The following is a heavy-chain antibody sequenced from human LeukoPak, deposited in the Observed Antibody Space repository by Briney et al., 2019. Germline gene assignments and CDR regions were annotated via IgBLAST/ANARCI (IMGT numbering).Heavy chain of an antibody. Sequence: SETLSLTCSVSGGSVSRDYWSWIRQPPGKRLEWLGYIYNIGGTNYNPSLKSRVSISVDTSKNQFSLMQSSVTAADTAVYYCAREAVAGTIDYWGQGALVTVSS. D-gene: IGHD6-19*01. CDR1: GGSVSRDY. V-gene: IGHV4-59*02. J-gene: IGHJ4*02. CDR2: IYNIGGT. CDR3: AREAVAGTIDY.